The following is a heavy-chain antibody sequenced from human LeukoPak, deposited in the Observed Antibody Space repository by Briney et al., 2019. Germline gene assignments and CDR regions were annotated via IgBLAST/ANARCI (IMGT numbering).Heavy chain of an antibody. CDR1: GFIFSDQN. CDR2: ISGSGGST. J-gene: IGHJ4*02. Sequence: GGSLRLSCAASGFIFSDQNMNWVRQAPGKGLEWVSAISGSGGSTYYADSVKGRFTISRDNSKNTLYLQMNSLRAEDTAVYYCAKGDSGYDSYYFDYWGQGTLVTVSS. V-gene: IGHV3-23*01. D-gene: IGHD5-12*01. CDR3: AKGDSGYDSYYFDY.